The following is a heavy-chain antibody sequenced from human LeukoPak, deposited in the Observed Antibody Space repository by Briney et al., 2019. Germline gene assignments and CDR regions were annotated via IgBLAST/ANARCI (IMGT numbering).Heavy chain of an antibody. V-gene: IGHV1-69*05. Sequence: SVKVSCKASGGTFSSYAISRVRQAPGQGLEWMGGIIPIFGTANYAQKFQGRVTITTDESTSTAYMELSSLRSEDTAVYYCASNMGDGYNLDYWGQGTLVTVSS. J-gene: IGHJ4*02. CDR2: IIPIFGTA. D-gene: IGHD5-24*01. CDR3: ASNMGDGYNLDY. CDR1: GGTFSSYA.